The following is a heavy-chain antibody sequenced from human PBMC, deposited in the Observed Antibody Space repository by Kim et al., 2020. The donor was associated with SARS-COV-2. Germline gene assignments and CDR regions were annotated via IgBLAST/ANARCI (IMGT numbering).Heavy chain of an antibody. V-gene: IGHV1-46*01. CDR2: INPSGGST. CDR1: GYTFTSYY. D-gene: IGHD3-16*02. CDR3: ASSVWGSYRFRKYDAFDI. J-gene: IGHJ3*02. Sequence: ASVKVSCKASGYTFTSYYMHWVRQAPGQGLEWMGIINPSGGSTSYAQKFQGRVTMTRDTSTSTVYMELSSLRSEDTAVYYCASSVWGSYRFRKYDAFDIWGQGTMVTVSS.